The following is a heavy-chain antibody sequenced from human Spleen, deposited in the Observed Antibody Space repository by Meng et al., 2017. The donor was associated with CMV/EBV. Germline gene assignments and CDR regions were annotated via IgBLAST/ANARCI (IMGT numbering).Heavy chain of an antibody. CDR3: ARGYDSTDY. V-gene: IGHV3-30*04. D-gene: IGHD3-22*01. Sequence: GESLKISCAASGFTFSSYAMHWVRQAPGKGLEWVAVISYDGSNKYYADSVKGRFTISRDNSKNTLYLQMNSLRAEDTAVYYCARGYDSTDYWGQGTLVTVSS. CDR1: GFTFSSYA. J-gene: IGHJ4*02. CDR2: ISYDGSNK.